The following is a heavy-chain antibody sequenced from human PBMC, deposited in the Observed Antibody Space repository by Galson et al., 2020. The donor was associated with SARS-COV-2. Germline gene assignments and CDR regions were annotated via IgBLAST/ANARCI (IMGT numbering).Heavy chain of an antibody. Sequence: GLEWIGYISYSGSTNYNPSLRSRVTISVDMSKNQFSLKLSSVTAADAAVYYCARDPAPLYGDNYYYGMDVWGRGTTVTVSS. CDR3: ARDPAPLYGDNYYYGMDV. D-gene: IGHD4-17*01. J-gene: IGHJ6*02. V-gene: IGHV4-59*01. CDR2: ISYSGST.